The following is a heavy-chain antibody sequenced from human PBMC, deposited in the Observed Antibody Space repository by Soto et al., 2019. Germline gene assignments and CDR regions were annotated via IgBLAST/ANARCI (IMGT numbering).Heavy chain of an antibody. V-gene: IGHV4-4*02. J-gene: IGHJ4*02. D-gene: IGHD3-10*01. Sequence: PSETLSLTCTVSGGSISSSNWWSWVRQPPGKGLEWIGEIYHSGSTNYNPSLKSRVTISVDKSKNQFSLKLSSVTAADTAVYYCASSTRYYYGSGMISFDYWGQGTLVTVSS. CDR1: GGSISSSNW. CDR2: IYHSGST. CDR3: ASSTRYYYGSGMISFDY.